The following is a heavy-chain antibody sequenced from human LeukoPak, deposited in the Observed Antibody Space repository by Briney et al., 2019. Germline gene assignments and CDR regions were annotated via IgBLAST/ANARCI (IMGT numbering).Heavy chain of an antibody. CDR3: ARDRLRRYFDY. J-gene: IGHJ4*02. V-gene: IGHV1-2*02. CDR1: GYTFTGYY. CDR2: INPNSGGT. Sequence: ASVKVSCKASGYTFTGYYMHWVRQAPGQGLEWTGWINPNSGGTNYAQKFQGRVTITRDTSISTPYMELSRLRSDDTAVYYCARDRLRRYFDYWGQGTLVTVSS.